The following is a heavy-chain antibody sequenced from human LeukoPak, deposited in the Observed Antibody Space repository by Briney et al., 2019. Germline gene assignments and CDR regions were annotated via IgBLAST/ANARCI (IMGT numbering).Heavy chain of an antibody. V-gene: IGHV1-18*01. Sequence: GASVKVSCKASGYTFTSYGISWVRQAPGQGLEWMGWISAYNGNTNYAQKLQGRVTMTTDTSTSTAYMELRSLRSDDTAVYYCARDGVGSIAAAGPKVLYYGMDVWGQGTTVTVSS. CDR1: GYTFTSYG. D-gene: IGHD6-13*01. CDR3: ARDGVGSIAAAGPKVLYYGMDV. J-gene: IGHJ6*02. CDR2: ISAYNGNT.